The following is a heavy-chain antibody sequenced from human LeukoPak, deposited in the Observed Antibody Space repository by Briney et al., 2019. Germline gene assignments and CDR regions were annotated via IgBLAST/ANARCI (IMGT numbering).Heavy chain of an antibody. CDR2: IWYDGSNK. CDR3: ARGLASYYYGSGRPTPLDY. J-gene: IGHJ4*02. D-gene: IGHD3-10*01. CDR1: GFTFSSYG. Sequence: GGSLRLSCAASGFTFSSYGMHWVRQAPGKGLEWVAVIWYDGSNKYYADSVKGRLTISRDNSKNTLYLQMNSLRAEDTAVYYCARGLASYYYGSGRPTPLDYWGQGTLVTVSS. V-gene: IGHV3-33*01.